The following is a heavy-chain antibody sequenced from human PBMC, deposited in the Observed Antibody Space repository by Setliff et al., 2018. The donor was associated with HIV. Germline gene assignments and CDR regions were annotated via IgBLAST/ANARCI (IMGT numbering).Heavy chain of an antibody. CDR1: GFTFSTYW. CDR2: IKENGDEK. D-gene: IGHD3-22*01. J-gene: IGHJ4*02. V-gene: IGHV3-7*03. CDR3: ARSVPGSAYRPTDY. Sequence: LRLSCAASGFTFSTYWMSWFRQAPGKGLEWVANIKENGDEKYYVDSVKGRFTISRDNAKNPLYLQMSSLRVEDTAVYYCARSVPGSAYRPTDYWGQGTQVTVS.